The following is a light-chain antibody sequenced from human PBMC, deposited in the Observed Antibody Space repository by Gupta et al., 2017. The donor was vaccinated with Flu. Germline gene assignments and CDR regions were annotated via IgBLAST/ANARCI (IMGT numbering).Light chain of an antibody. Sequence: TAVTQEPTMSVSLGGTVTLTCALTPGSVAAWHYVSWYRQTPGQAPRTLIYGTDTRSSGVPSRFSGSIIGNKAALTXVXDQADDXSHYYCLLYMNNAIWLFGGGTKLTVL. V-gene: IGLV8-61*01. CDR2: GTD. CDR1: PGSVAAWHY. J-gene: IGLJ3*02. CDR3: LLYMNNAIWL.